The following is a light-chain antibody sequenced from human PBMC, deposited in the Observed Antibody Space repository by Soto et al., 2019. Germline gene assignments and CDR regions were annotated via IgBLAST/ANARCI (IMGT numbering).Light chain of an antibody. CDR2: DVS. V-gene: IGLV2-11*01. CDR1: TSDVGAYNY. CDR3: CSYAGTYTVWV. J-gene: IGLJ3*02. Sequence: QSALTQPRSVSGSPGQSVTISCTGTTSDVGAYNYVSWYQQHPGEAPKLMIYDVSKRPSGVPDRFSGSKSGNTASLTISGLQAEDEADYYCCSYAGTYTVWVFGGGTKLTVL.